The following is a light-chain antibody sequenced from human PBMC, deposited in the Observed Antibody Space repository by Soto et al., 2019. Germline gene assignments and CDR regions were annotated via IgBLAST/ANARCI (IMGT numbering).Light chain of an antibody. Sequence: IVFTQSPATLSLSPGERATLSCRASQSVSNSLAWYQQKPGQAPRLLIYDAMKRATGIPARFSGSGSVTDFTLTISSLEPEDFAVYYCQQYGSSPWTFGQGTKVDIK. CDR3: QQYGSSPWT. CDR2: DAM. J-gene: IGKJ1*01. CDR1: QSVSNS. V-gene: IGKV3-11*01.